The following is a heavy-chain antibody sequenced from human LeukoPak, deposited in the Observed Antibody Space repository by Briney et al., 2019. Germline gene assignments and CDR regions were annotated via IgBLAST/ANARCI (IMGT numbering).Heavy chain of an antibody. J-gene: IGHJ4*02. CDR1: GFTFSSYA. V-gene: IGHV3-64*01. Sequence: GGSLRLSCAASGFTFSSYAMHWVRQAPGKGLEYVSAISSNGGSTYYANSVKGRFTISRDNSKNTLYLQMGSLRAEDMAVYYCARVAWGMTTVTIPLFDYWGQGTLVTVSS. CDR3: ARVAWGMTTVTIPLFDY. CDR2: ISSNGGST. D-gene: IGHD4-17*01.